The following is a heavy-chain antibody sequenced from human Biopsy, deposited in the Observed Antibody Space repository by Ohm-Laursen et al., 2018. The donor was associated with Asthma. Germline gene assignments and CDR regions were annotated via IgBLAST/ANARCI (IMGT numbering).Heavy chain of an antibody. J-gene: IGHJ5*02. CDR2: VSHTGST. Sequence: SETLSLTCIVSGGSIRSHDWTWIRLPPGKGLEYIGDVSHTGSTNYNPSLKSRVTMSLDTSKSQFSLRLTSVTPADTAVYYCARLADCSGGACYSYGWFDPWGQGTRVTASS. CDR1: GGSIRSHD. V-gene: IGHV4-59*11. CDR3: ARLADCSGGACYSYGWFDP. D-gene: IGHD2-15*01.